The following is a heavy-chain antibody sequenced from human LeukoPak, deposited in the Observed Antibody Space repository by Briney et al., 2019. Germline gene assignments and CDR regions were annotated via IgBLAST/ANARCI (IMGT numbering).Heavy chain of an antibody. V-gene: IGHV3-30*18. CDR3: AKGGSSGWPFDY. Sequence: GGSLRLSCAASGFTFSSYGMHWVRQAPGKGLEWVAVISYDGSNKYYADSVKGRFTISRDSSKNTLYLQMNSLRAEDTAVYYCAKGGSSGWPFDYWGQGTLVTVSS. D-gene: IGHD6-19*01. CDR1: GFTFSSYG. CDR2: ISYDGSNK. J-gene: IGHJ4*02.